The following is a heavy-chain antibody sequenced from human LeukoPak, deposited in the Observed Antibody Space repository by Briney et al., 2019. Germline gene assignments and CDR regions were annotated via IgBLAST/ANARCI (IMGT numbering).Heavy chain of an antibody. V-gene: IGHV1-69*04. CDR3: ARDRIVVVVAATLYWFDP. J-gene: IGHJ5*02. CDR1: GGTFISYA. CDR2: IIPILGIA. D-gene: IGHD2-15*01. Sequence: ASVKVSCKASGGTFISYAISWVRQAPGQGLEWMGRIIPILGIANYAQKFQGRVTITADKSTSTAYMELSSLRSEDTAVYYCARDRIVVVVAATLYWFDPWGQGTLVTVSS.